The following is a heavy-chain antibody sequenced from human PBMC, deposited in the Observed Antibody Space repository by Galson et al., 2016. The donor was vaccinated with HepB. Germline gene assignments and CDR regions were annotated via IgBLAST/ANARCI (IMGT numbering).Heavy chain of an antibody. CDR2: IYPGDSDT. CDR1: GYSFTSYW. V-gene: IGHV5-51*01. D-gene: IGHD5-18*01. J-gene: IGHJ3*02. Sequence: QSGAEVKKPGESLKISCKGSGYSFTSYWIGWVRQMPGKGLEWMGIIYPGDSDTRYSPSFQGQVTISADKSISTAYLQWSSLKASDTAMYYCARWARLWLNGDALVICGRGTMVTVSA. CDR3: ARWARLWLNGDALVI.